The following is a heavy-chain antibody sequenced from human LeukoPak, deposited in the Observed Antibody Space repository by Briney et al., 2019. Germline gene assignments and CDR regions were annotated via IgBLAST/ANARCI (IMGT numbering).Heavy chain of an antibody. V-gene: IGHV4-59*12. J-gene: IGHJ4*02. Sequence: PSETLSLTCTISGGSISSYYWSWIRQPPGKGLEWIGYIYYSGSTNYNPSLKSRVTMSIDTSKNQFSLKLRSVTAADTAVYYCARGAAVAGTVDYWGQGTLVTVSS. CDR3: ARGAAVAGTVDY. D-gene: IGHD6-19*01. CDR1: GGSISSYY. CDR2: IYYSGST.